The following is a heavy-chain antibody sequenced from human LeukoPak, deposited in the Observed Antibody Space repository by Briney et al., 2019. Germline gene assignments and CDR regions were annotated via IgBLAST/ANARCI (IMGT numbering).Heavy chain of an antibody. CDR1: GFTFSSYA. J-gene: IGHJ6*02. D-gene: IGHD2-8*01. Sequence: PGGSLRLSCAASGFTFSSYAMSWVRQAPGKGLEWVSYISSSGSTIYYADSVKGRFTISRDNAKNSLYLQMNSLRAEDTAVYYCARGPANGYYGMDVWGQGTTVTVSS. V-gene: IGHV3-48*03. CDR3: ARGPANGYYGMDV. CDR2: ISSSGSTI.